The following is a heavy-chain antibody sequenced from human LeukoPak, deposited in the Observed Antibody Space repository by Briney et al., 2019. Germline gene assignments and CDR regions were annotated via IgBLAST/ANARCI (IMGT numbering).Heavy chain of an antibody. Sequence: GGSLRLSCAASGFPFSRYWMTWVRQAPGKGLEWVANIKYDGSEKFYVGSVRGRFTISRDNTNNSLHLQMNSLRAEDTAIYHCVTDPTYDSGSPLGYGGQGTLVAVSS. J-gene: IGHJ1*01. CDR1: GFPFSRYW. V-gene: IGHV3-7*01. CDR2: IKYDGSEK. CDR3: VTDPTYDSGSPLGY. D-gene: IGHD3-10*01.